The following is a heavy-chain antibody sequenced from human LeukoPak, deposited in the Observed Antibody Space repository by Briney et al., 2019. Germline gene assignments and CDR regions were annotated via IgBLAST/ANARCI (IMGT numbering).Heavy chain of an antibody. CDR3: ARGLGGYDQFFDY. Sequence: GGSLRLSCAASGFTFSNYWMSWVRQAPGKGLEWVANIKQDGSETYYVDSVKGRFIISRDNAKNSLYLQMNSLRAEDTAVYYCARGLGGYDQFFDYWGQGTLVTVSS. J-gene: IGHJ4*02. CDR2: IKQDGSET. CDR1: GFTFSNYW. D-gene: IGHD5-12*01. V-gene: IGHV3-7*01.